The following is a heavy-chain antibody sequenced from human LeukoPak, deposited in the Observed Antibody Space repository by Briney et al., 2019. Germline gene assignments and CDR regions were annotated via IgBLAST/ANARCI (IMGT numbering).Heavy chain of an antibody. Sequence: PGRSLRLSCAASGFTFSSYAMHWVRQAPGKGLEWVAVISYDGSNKYYADSVKGRFTISRDNSKNTLYLQMNSLRAEDTAVYYCARDSSDGDMSSGSYYEYFQHWGQGTLVTVSS. CDR3: ARDSSDGDMSSGSYYEYFQH. J-gene: IGHJ1*01. D-gene: IGHD1-26*01. V-gene: IGHV3-30-3*01. CDR1: GFTFSSYA. CDR2: ISYDGSNK.